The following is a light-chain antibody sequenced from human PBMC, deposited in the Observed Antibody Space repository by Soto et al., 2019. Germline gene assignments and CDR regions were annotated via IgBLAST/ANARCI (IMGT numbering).Light chain of an antibody. CDR1: QSVSSY. J-gene: IGKJ1*01. CDR3: HQRQSWPRT. Sequence: EIVLTQSPGTLSLSPGERAPLSCRASQSVSSYLAWYQQKPGQAPRLLIYQTSIRAAGIPARFSASGTGTDFTLTISDVQPEDFAVYYCHQRQSWPRTFGQGTKVDIK. V-gene: IGKV3-11*01. CDR2: QTS.